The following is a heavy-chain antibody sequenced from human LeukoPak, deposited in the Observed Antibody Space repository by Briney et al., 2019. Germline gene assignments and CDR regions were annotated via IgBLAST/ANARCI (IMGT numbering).Heavy chain of an antibody. D-gene: IGHD2-8*01. Sequence: GGSLRLSCAASGFTFSSFPMTWVRLAPGKGLEWVSTITGSGGSTYYAESVKGRLAISRDNSKNTLYLQMNSLRGEDTALYFCAKDLAGCSDSWGQGTLVTVSS. CDR1: GFTFSSFP. J-gene: IGHJ4*02. CDR3: AKDLAGCSDS. CDR2: ITGSGGST. V-gene: IGHV3-23*01.